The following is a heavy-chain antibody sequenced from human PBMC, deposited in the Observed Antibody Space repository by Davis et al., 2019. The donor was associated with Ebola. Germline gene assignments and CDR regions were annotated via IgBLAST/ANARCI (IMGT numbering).Heavy chain of an antibody. Sequence: PSETLSLTCAVYGGSFSGYYWSWIRQPPGKGLEWSGEINHSGSTNYNPSLKSRVTISVDTSKNQFSLKLTSVTAADTAVYFCARGTGAGPSRWGQGTLVTVSS. J-gene: IGHJ4*02. V-gene: IGHV4-34*01. CDR2: INHSGST. CDR1: GGSFSGYY. CDR3: ARGTGAGPSR. D-gene: IGHD6-19*01.